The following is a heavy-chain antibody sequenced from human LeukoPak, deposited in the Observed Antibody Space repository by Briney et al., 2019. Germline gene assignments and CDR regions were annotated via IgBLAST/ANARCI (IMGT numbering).Heavy chain of an antibody. CDR3: AELGITMIGGV. CDR2: IKQAGSEK. J-gene: IGHJ6*04. CDR1: GFTFSSYW. D-gene: IGHD3-10*02. Sequence: PGGSLRLSCAASGFTFSSYWMSWVRQAPGKGLEWVANIKQAGSEKYYLDSVKGRFTISRDNAKNSLYLQMNSLRAEDTAVYYCAELGITMIGGVWGKGTTVTISS. V-gene: IGHV3-7*01.